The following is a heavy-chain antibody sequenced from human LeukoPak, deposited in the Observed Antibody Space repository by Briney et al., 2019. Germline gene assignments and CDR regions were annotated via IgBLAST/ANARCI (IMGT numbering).Heavy chain of an antibody. D-gene: IGHD6-13*01. Sequence: GGSLRLSCAASGFTLSDYYMSWIRQAPGKGLEWVSYISSSGSTIYYADSVKGRFTISRDNAKNSLYLQMNSLRAEDTAVYYCARGAAAFLYYFDYWGQGTLVTVSS. CDR3: ARGAAAFLYYFDY. V-gene: IGHV3-11*01. CDR2: ISSSGSTI. J-gene: IGHJ4*02. CDR1: GFTLSDYY.